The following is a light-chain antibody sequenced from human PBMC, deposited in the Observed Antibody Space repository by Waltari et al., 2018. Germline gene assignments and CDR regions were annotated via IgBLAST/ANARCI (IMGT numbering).Light chain of an antibody. J-gene: IGLJ2*01. V-gene: IGLV2-14*01. Sequence: QSAPPQPASVSGSPGQSIPLPCAATSSDVGCYNYFSWYQPHPANAPQLVIYEVSPRPPGVSSRFSGSKAGNTASLTISGLRAEDEADYYCSSYTSSSTLVFGGGTKVTVL. CDR3: SSYTSSSTLV. CDR1: SSDVGCYNY. CDR2: EVS.